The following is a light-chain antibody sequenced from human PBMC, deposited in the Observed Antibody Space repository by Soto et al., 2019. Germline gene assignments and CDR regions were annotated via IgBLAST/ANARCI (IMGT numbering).Light chain of an antibody. Sequence: QSVLTQPASVSGSPGQSITISCTGTSSDVGGYNYVSWYQQQPGKAPKFMIYDVTNRPSGVSNRFSGSKSGNTASLTISGXXAEDEADYYCCSYTTSNTRQIVFGTGTKVTVL. CDR2: DVT. CDR1: SSDVGGYNY. J-gene: IGLJ1*01. V-gene: IGLV2-14*01. CDR3: CSYTTSNTRQIV.